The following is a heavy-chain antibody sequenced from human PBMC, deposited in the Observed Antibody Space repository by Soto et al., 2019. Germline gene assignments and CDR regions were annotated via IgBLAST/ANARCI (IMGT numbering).Heavy chain of an antibody. CDR2: IDSKRGDT. Sequence: SVKVACKSSVYTFTNYYVHWVRQAPGQGLEWLGRIDSKRGDTDYAQKFQDRISMTRDTSIDTAYVELNWLRSDETAVYYCARARPDIVQVVGETPGYYGMDVWGQGTTVTVSS. CDR3: ARARPDIVQVVGETPGYYGMDV. V-gene: IGHV1-2*06. D-gene: IGHD2-15*01. J-gene: IGHJ6*02. CDR1: VYTFTNYY.